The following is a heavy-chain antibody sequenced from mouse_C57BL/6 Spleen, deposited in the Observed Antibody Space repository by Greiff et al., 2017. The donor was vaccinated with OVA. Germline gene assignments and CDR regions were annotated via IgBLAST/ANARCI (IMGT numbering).Heavy chain of an antibody. Sequence: QVQLKQPGAELVRPGSSVKLSCKASGYTFTSYWMHWVKQRPRQGLEWIGNIDPTDSETKYNQKFKDKATLTVDKSSSTAYMQLSSLASEDSAVCYCAYTGNAMDYWGQGTSVTVSS. V-gene: IGHV1-52*01. D-gene: IGHD3-1*01. CDR1: GYTFTSYW. J-gene: IGHJ4*01. CDR2: IDPTDSET. CDR3: AYTGNAMDY.